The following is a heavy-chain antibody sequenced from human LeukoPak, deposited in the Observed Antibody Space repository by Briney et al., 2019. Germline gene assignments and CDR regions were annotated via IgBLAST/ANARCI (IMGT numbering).Heavy chain of an antibody. V-gene: IGHV4-34*01. CDR3: ARFSQAPPYYDFWSGYYNAFDI. CDR1: GGSFSGYY. J-gene: IGHJ3*02. D-gene: IGHD3-3*01. CDR2: INHSGST. Sequence: SETLSLTCAVYGGSFSGYYWSWIRQPPGKGLEWIGEINHSGSTNYNPSLKSRVTISVDTSKNQFSLKLSSVTAADTAVYYCARFSQAPPYYDFWSGYYNAFDIWGQGTMVTVSS.